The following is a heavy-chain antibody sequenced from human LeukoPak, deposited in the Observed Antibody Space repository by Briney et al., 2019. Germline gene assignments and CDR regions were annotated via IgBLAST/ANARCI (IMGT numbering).Heavy chain of an antibody. D-gene: IGHD3-10*01. CDR1: GGSFSGYY. V-gene: IGHV4-34*01. J-gene: IGHJ6*03. Sequence: SETLSLTCAVYGGSFSGYYWSWIRQPPGKGLEWIGEINHSGSTNYNPSLKSRVTISVDTSENQFSLKPSSVTAADTAVYYCARATVRHYYYMDVWGKGTTVTVSS. CDR3: ARATVRHYYYMDV. CDR2: INHSGST.